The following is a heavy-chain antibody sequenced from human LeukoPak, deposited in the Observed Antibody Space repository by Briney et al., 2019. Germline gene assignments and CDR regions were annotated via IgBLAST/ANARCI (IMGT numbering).Heavy chain of an antibody. CDR2: MYTSGST. D-gene: IGHD2-8*01. V-gene: IGHV4-4*07. CDR1: GGSISSYS. CDR3: ATNGYYCMDV. Sequence: SETLSLTCTVSGGSISSYSWSWIRQPAVKGLEWIGRMYTSGSTKYNPSLKSRVTMSVDTSKNQFSLKLSSVTAADTAVYYCATNGYYCMDVWGKGTTVTVSS. J-gene: IGHJ6*03.